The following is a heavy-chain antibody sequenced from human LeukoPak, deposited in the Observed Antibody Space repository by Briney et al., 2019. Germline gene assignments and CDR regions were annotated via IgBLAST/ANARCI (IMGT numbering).Heavy chain of an antibody. CDR2: IYPADSQT. V-gene: IGHV5-51*01. CDR3: ARPACSSTSCYLYFQH. Sequence: RGESRKISCKASGYSFITYWIGWVRQMPGKGLEWMGIIYPADSQTRYSPSFQGQVTISADKSISTAYLQWSSLEASDTAIYYCARPACSSTSCYLYFQHWGQGTLVTVSS. J-gene: IGHJ1*01. D-gene: IGHD2-2*01. CDR1: GYSFITYW.